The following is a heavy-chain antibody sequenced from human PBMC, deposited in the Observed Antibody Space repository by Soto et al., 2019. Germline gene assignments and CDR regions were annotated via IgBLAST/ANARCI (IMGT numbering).Heavy chain of an antibody. J-gene: IGHJ6*02. CDR3: ATSSPAGYYYYGMDV. Sequence: GESLKISCKGSGYSFTSYWIGWVRQMPGKGLEWMGIIYPGDSDTRYSPSFQGQVTISADKSISTAYLQWSSLKASDTAMYYCATSSPAGYYYYGMDVWGQGTTVTVSS. V-gene: IGHV5-51*01. CDR1: GYSFTSYW. D-gene: IGHD6-13*01. CDR2: IYPGDSDT.